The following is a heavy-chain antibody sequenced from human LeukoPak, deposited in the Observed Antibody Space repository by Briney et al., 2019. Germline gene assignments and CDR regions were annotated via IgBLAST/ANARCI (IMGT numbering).Heavy chain of an antibody. V-gene: IGHV4-39*01. J-gene: IGHJ4*02. CDR1: GDSISSYNYY. CDR2: IFYSGNT. D-gene: IGHD3-3*01. CDR3: ARVSVTYYDFWSGPNFDY. Sequence: PSETLSLTCTVSGDSISSYNYYWGWIRQPPGKGLEWIGSIFYSGNTYYNPSLKSRVTISVDTSKNQFSLKMSPVTAADTAVYYCARVSVTYYDFWSGPNFDYWGQGTLVTVSS.